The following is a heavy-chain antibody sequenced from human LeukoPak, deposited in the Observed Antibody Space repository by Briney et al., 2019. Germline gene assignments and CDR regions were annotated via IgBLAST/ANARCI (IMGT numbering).Heavy chain of an antibody. CDR3: AKCSYSSGWSPFDY. V-gene: IGHV3-30*18. CDR2: ISYDGTNK. J-gene: IGHJ4*02. D-gene: IGHD6-19*01. CDR1: EFTFSSYG. Sequence: GGSLRLSCAASEFTFSSYGMHWVRQAPGKVLEWVAVISYDGTNKYYADSVKGRFTISRDNSKNTLYLQMNSLRAEDTAVYYCAKCSYSSGWSPFDYWGQGTLVTVSS.